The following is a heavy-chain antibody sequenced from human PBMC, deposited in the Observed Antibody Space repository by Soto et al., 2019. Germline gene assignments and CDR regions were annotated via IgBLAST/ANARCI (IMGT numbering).Heavy chain of an antibody. CDR2: IGSKAYGGTT. V-gene: IGHV3-49*04. Sequence: PGGSLRLSCTASGFTFGDYAMSWVRQAPGKGLEWVGFIGSKAYGGTTEYAASVKGRFTISRDDSKSIAYLQMNSLKTEDTAVYYCTRAMVRGVIIWYFDLWGRGTLVTVSS. J-gene: IGHJ2*01. CDR1: GFTFGDYA. CDR3: TRAMVRGVIIWYFDL. D-gene: IGHD3-10*01.